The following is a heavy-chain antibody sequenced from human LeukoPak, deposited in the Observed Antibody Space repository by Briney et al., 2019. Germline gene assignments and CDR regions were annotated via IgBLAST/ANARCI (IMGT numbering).Heavy chain of an antibody. CDR3: ARQGIAVAGFDI. CDR2: IYYSGST. V-gene: IGHV4-59*08. CDR1: GGSFSGYY. Sequence: SETLSLTCAVYGGSFSGYYWSWIRQPPGKGLEWIGYIYYSGSTNYNPSLKSRVTISVDTSKNQFSLKLSSVTAADTAVYYCARQGIAVAGFDIWGQGTMVTVSS. D-gene: IGHD6-19*01. J-gene: IGHJ3*02.